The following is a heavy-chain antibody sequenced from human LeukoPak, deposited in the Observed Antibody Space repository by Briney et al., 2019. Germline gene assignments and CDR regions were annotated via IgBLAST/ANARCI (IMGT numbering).Heavy chain of an antibody. CDR2: INEDGSTT. J-gene: IGHJ4*02. V-gene: IGHV3-74*01. D-gene: IGHD1-26*01. Sequence: GGSLRLSCAASGFTFSSNWMHWVRQAPGKGLVWVSRINEDGSTTNYADSVKGRFTISRDNAKNTLYLQMNSLRAEDTAVYYCVRDLGGRSGHWGQGTLVTVSS. CDR1: GFTFSSNW. CDR3: VRDLGGRSGH.